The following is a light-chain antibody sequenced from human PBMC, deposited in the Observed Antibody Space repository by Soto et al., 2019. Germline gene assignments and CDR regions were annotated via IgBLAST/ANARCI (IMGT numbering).Light chain of an antibody. CDR3: QQYDPSSPWP. J-gene: IGKJ1*01. CDR1: QIISAW. V-gene: IGKV1-5*01. CDR2: DAS. Sequence: DIQMTQSPSTLSASVGDRLTITCRTSQIISAWLAWYQQKPGKGPKLLIYDASTLESGVPSRFSGSGSGTEFTLTITGLQPDDFATYYCQQYDPSSPWPFGQGTKVDIK.